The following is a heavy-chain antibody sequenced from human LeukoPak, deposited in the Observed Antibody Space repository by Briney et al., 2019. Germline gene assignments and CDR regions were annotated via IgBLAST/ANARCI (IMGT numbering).Heavy chain of an antibody. CDR2: IYFTGNA. Sequence: ASETLSLTCTVSGGSISGSSYYWGWIRQPPGKGLEWIGSIYFTGNAYYNPSLKSRVTISADTSKNQFSLILSSVTAADTAVYYCARSLRGAAHHFDYWGQGTLVTVSS. V-gene: IGHV4-39*01. CDR1: GGSISGSSYY. CDR3: ARSLRGAAHHFDY. J-gene: IGHJ4*02. D-gene: IGHD2-15*01.